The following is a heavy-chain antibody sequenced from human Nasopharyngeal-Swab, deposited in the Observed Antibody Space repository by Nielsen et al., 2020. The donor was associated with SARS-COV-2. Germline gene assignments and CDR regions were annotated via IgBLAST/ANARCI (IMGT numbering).Heavy chain of an antibody. D-gene: IGHD7-27*01. CDR2: VKQDGSEI. CDR1: GFSFNSHW. V-gene: IGHV3-7*01. J-gene: IGHJ5*01. CDR3: ARVNGEWHYDS. Sequence: GESLKISCGASGFSFNSHWMGWVRQATGKGLEWVASVKQDGSEIYYADSVKGRFTISRDNIENSMSLQMKYLGVDDTAVYYCARVNGEWHYDSWGQGTLVTVSS.